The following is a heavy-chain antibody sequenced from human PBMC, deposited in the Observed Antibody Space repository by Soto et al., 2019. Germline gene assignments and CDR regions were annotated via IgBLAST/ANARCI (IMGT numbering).Heavy chain of an antibody. CDR2: IKSKTDGGTT. D-gene: IGHD5-12*01. CDR3: KSATKDGMDV. Sequence: GSLRLSCAGSGLTFSNAWMNWVRQAPGKGPEWVGRIKSKTDGGTTDYAAPVKGRFTISRDDSKNTLYLQMNSLKTEDTAVYYCKSATKDGMDVWGQGTTVTVSS. J-gene: IGHJ6*02. V-gene: IGHV3-15*07. CDR1: GLTFSNAW.